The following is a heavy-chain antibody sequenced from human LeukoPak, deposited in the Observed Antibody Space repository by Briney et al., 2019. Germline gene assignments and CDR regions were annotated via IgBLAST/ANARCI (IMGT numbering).Heavy chain of an antibody. J-gene: IGHJ6*03. CDR2: FYYSGST. D-gene: IGHD7-27*01. CDR3: ARGERNWGSVGYYYYYMDV. V-gene: IGHV4-39*07. Sequence: PSETLSLTCTVSGGSISSSSYYWGWIRQPPGKGLEWIGRFYYSGSTNYNPSLKSRVTISVDTSKNQFSLKLSSVTAADTAVYYCARGERNWGSVGYYYYYMDVWGKGTTVTISS. CDR1: GGSISSSSYY.